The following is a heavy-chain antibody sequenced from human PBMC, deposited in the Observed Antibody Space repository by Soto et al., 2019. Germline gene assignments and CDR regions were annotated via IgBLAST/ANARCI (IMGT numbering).Heavy chain of an antibody. J-gene: IGHJ6*02. Sequence: GGSLRLSCAASGFTFRGYGMHWVRQAPGRGLEWVALISYDGSIKYYADSVRGRFTISRDNSKDTLYLQMNSLRAEDTAVYYCANSEYSRYKNIDVWGQGTTVTVSS. CDR2: ISYDGSIK. CDR3: ANSEYSRYKNIDV. V-gene: IGHV3-30*18. D-gene: IGHD5-18*01. CDR1: GFTFRGYG.